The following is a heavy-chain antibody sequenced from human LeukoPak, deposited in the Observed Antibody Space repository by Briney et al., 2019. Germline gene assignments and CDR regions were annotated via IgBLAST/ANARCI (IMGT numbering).Heavy chain of an antibody. D-gene: IGHD3-3*01. J-gene: IGHJ3*02. CDR2: MNPNSGNT. CDR1: GYTFTSYD. Sequence: GASVKVSCKASGYTFTSYDIKWVREATGQGLEWMEWMNPNSGNTGYAQKFQGRVTMTRNTSISTAYMELSSLRSEDTAVYYCARVLEIAESPDAFDIWGQGTMVTVSS. V-gene: IGHV1-8*01. CDR3: ARVLEIAESPDAFDI.